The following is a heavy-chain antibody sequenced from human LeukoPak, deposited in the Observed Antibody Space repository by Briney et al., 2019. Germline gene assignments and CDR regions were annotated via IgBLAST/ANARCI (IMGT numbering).Heavy chain of an antibody. J-gene: IGHJ4*02. D-gene: IGHD2-21*02. CDR2: IYFSGTT. Sequence: SETLSLTCSVSGDSIRGSTYYWGWIRQPPGKDLEWIGNIYFSGTTFYNPSLEGRVTLSIDTSKNQFSLKLNSLTAADTAVYQCAGVVVTGLSSDYWGQGTLVTVSA. CDR1: GDSIRGSTYY. V-gene: IGHV4-39*01. CDR3: AGVVVTGLSSDY.